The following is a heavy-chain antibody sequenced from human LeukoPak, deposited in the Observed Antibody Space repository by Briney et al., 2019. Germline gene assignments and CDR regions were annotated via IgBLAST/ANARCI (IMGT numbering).Heavy chain of an antibody. D-gene: IGHD3-10*01. Sequence: GGSLRLSCVVSGITLSNYGMSWVRQAPGKGLEWVSGISESGGSTNYADSVKGRFIISRDNSKNTVYLQMNSLRAEDTAVYFCAKRGIVIRGFLIGFHKEAYYFDCWGQGILVTVSS. V-gene: IGHV3-23*01. CDR3: AKRGIVIRGFLIGFHKEAYYFDC. J-gene: IGHJ4*02. CDR1: GITLSNYG. CDR2: ISESGGST.